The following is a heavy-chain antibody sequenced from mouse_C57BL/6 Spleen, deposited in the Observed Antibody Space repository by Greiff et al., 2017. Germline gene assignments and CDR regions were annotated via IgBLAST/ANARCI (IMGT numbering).Heavy chain of an antibody. Sequence: VQLQQSGAELVRPGASVKLSCTASGFNIKDAYMHWVKQRPEQGLEWIGWIDPENGDTEYASKFQGKATITADTSSNTAYLQLSSLTSEDTAVYYCTTSYYGDYRGKGTTRTASS. J-gene: IGHJ2*01. D-gene: IGHD1-1*02. CDR1: GFNIKDAY. V-gene: IGHV14-4*01. CDR2: IDPENGDT. CDR3: TTSYYGDY.